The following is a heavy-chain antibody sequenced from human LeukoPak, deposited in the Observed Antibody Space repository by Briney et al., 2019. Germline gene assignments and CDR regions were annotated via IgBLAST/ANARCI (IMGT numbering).Heavy chain of an antibody. V-gene: IGHV4-59*01. CDR1: GGSISSYY. CDR2: IYYSGST. CDR3: ARGDYYDSSGYYSWYRWFDP. D-gene: IGHD3-22*01. Sequence: KASETLSLTCTVSGGSISSYYWSWIRQPPGKGLEWTGYIYYSGSTNYNPSLKSRVTISVDTSKNQFSLKLSSVTAADTAVYYCARGDYYDSSGYYSWYRWFDPWGQGTLVTVSS. J-gene: IGHJ5*02.